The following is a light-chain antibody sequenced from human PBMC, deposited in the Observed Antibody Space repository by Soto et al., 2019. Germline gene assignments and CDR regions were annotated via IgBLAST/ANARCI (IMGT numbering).Light chain of an antibody. CDR2: GAS. CDR1: QSVSSS. V-gene: IGKV3-15*01. CDR3: QQCYNWPLT. J-gene: IGKJ4*01. Sequence: EILMTQSPATLSVSPGERATLSCRASQSVSSSLAWYQQKPGQAPRLLIYGASTGATGVPARFSGSGSGTEFALTISSLQSEDFAVYYCQQCYNWPLTFGGGTKVEIK.